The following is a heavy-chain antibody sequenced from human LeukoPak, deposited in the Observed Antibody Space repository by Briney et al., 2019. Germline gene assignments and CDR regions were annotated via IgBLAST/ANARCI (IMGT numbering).Heavy chain of an antibody. CDR3: TRFSFPMLIAGSY. CDR2: ISYDGSNK. J-gene: IGHJ4*02. V-gene: IGHV3-30*03. Sequence: PGRSLRLSCAASGFTFSSYGMHWVRQAPGKGLEWVAVISYDGSNKYYADSVKGRFTISRDNSKNMVFLQMNRLRPEDAAVYYCTRFSFPMLIAGSYWGQGTLVTVSS. CDR1: GFTFSSYG. D-gene: IGHD2-21*01.